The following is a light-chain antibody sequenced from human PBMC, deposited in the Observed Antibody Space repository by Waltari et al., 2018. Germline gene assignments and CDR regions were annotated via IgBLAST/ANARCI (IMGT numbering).Light chain of an antibody. V-gene: IGLV2-14*03. CDR1: RSDVGGYNY. J-gene: IGLJ2*01. Sequence: QSALTQPASVSGSPGQSITISCTGTRSDVGGYNYVSWYQQHPGKAPKPIIFDVSDRPSGVSNRFSGSKSGNTASLTISGLQAEDEADYYCSSYIGSSTLELFGGGTSLTVL. CDR2: DVS. CDR3: SSYIGSSTLEL.